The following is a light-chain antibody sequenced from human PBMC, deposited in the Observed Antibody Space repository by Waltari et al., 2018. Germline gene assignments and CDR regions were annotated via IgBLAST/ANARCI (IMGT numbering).Light chain of an antibody. J-gene: IGKJ3*01. Sequence: DIRMTQSPSTLSASVGDRVTITCRASQNINRWLAWYQKKPGTAPKLLIYMASILESGVPSRFSGGGSGTEFTLTISSLQPGDFATYYCQQYESSTGVTFGPGTKVDIK. V-gene: IGKV1-5*03. CDR2: MAS. CDR1: QNINRW. CDR3: QQYESSTGVT.